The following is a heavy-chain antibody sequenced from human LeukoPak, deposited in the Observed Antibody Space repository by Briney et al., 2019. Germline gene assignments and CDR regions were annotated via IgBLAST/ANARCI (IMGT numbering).Heavy chain of an antibody. Sequence: GASVKLSCKASGYRFTSYYMHWVRQAPGQGLEWMGIINPSGCSTIYAQKFQDGVSMTRDTSTNTVYMELSSLSSEDTAVYYCARGGEYQLLDDFWGQGTLVTVSS. J-gene: IGHJ4*02. CDR1: GYRFTSYY. CDR3: ARGGEYQLLDDF. D-gene: IGHD2-2*01. V-gene: IGHV1-46*01. CDR2: INPSGCST.